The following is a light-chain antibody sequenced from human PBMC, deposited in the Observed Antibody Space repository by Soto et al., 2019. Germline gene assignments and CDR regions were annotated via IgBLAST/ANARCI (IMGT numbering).Light chain of an antibody. CDR1: SSDDGGYNY. J-gene: IGLJ2*01. V-gene: IGLV2-8*01. CDR3: SSYAGSNNLV. Sequence: QSALTQPPSASGSPGQSVTISCTGTSSDDGGYNYVSWYQQHQGKAPKLMIYEVSKRPSGVPDRFSGSKSGNTASLTVSGLQAEDEADYYCSSYAGSNNLVFGGGTKLTVL. CDR2: EVS.